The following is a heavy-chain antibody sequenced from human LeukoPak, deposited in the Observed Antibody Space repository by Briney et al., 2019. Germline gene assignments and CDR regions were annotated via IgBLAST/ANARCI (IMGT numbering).Heavy chain of an antibody. V-gene: IGHV3-74*01. CDR2: INSDGGST. Sequence: GGSLRLSCAASGFTFDDYAMHWVRQTPGKGLVWVSRINSDGGSTSYADSVRGRFTISRDNAKNTLYLQMNSLRAEDTAVYYCARDYDRYYMDVWGKGTPVTVSS. CDR1: GFTFDDYA. D-gene: IGHD3-3*01. J-gene: IGHJ6*03. CDR3: ARDYDRYYMDV.